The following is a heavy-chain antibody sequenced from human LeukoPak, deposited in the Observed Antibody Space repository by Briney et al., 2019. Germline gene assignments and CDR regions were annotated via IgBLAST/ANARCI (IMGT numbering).Heavy chain of an antibody. CDR1: GFTFSNYV. CDR3: AILKSGY. J-gene: IGHJ4*02. Sequence: PGGSLRLSCAASGFTFSNYVMTWVRQAPGKGLDWVSGISVSGGTTYYAASVKGRFTISRDNSKDTLYLQMNSLRVDDTAIYYCAILKSGYWGQGTLVTVSS. D-gene: IGHD7-27*01. V-gene: IGHV3-23*01. CDR2: ISVSGGTT.